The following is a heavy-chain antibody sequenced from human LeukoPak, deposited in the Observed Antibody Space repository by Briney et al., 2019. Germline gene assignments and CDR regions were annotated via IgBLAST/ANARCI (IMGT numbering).Heavy chain of an antibody. J-gene: IGHJ4*02. CDR1: GFTFDDYA. Sequence: PGGSLRLSCAASGFTFDDYAMHWVRQVPGKGLEWVSGISWNSGSIGYADSVKGRFTISRDNAKNSLYLQMNSLRAEDTALYYCAKDMTLSSSWSPFDYWGQGTLVTVSS. D-gene: IGHD6-13*01. CDR3: AKDMTLSSSWSPFDY. CDR2: ISWNSGSI. V-gene: IGHV3-9*01.